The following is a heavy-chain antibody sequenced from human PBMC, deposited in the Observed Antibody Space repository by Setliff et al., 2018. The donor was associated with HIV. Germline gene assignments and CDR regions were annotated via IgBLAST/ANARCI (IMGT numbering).Heavy chain of an antibody. V-gene: IGHV3-49*04. Sequence: GGSLRLSCSPSGLTFGDYAMSWVRQAPGMGLEWVGFIRSKVYGGTTEYAASVKGRFTISRDDSKSIAYLQMNSLKTEDTAVYYCTRDIGEAYYNFWDAYEYFDYWGQGTQVTVSS. CDR1: GLTFGDYA. D-gene: IGHD3-3*01. CDR3: TRDIGEAYYNFWDAYEYFDY. J-gene: IGHJ4*02. CDR2: IRSKVYGGTT.